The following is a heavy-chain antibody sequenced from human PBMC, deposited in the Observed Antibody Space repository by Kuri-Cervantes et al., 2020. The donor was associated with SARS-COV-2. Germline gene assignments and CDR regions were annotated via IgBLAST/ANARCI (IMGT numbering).Heavy chain of an antibody. CDR2: IMPIFGTA. V-gene: IGHV1-69*13. CDR1: VGTFSSYA. D-gene: IGHD3-3*01. CDR3: AGRLRFSHSDAFDI. J-gene: IGHJ3*02. Sequence: SVKVSCKASVGTFSSYAISWVRQAPGQGLEWMGRIMPIFGTANYAQKFQGRVTITADESTSTAYMELSSLRSEDTAVYSCAGRLRFSHSDAFDIWGQGTMVTVSS.